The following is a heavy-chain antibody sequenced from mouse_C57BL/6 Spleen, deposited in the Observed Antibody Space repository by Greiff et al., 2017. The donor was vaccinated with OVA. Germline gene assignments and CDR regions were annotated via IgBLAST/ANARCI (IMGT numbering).Heavy chain of an antibody. CDR3: ARYSSH. CDR2: INPNNGGT. V-gene: IGHV1-26*01. D-gene: IGHD1-2*01. J-gene: IGHJ2*01. Sequence: VQLQQSGPELVQPGASVKISCKASGYTFTDYYMNWVKQSHGKSLEWIGDINPNNGGTSYNQKFKGKATLTVDMYTSTGEMELRSMTSEDTAGYYCARYSSHWGQGTTLTVSS. CDR1: GYTFTDYY.